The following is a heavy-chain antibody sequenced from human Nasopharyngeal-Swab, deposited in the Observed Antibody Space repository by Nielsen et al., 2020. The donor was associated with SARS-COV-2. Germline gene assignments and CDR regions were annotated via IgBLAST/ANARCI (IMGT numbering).Heavy chain of an antibody. Sequence: GESLKISCAASGFTFSSYGMHWVRQAPGKGLEWVAVIWYDGSNKYYADSVKGRFTISRDNSKNTLYLQMNSLRAEDTAVYYCAKDRGYCSGGSCYKFDYWGQGTLVTVSS. V-gene: IGHV3-33*06. CDR2: IWYDGSNK. D-gene: IGHD2-15*01. J-gene: IGHJ4*02. CDR3: AKDRGYCSGGSCYKFDY. CDR1: GFTFSSYG.